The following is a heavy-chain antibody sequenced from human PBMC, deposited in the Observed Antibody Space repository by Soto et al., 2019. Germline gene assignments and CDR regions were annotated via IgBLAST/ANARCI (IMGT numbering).Heavy chain of an antibody. CDR3: ARDDEYSGNGMDV. V-gene: IGHV3-33*01. D-gene: IGHD3-10*01. CDR2: ILNDERKG. Sequence: QVQLVESGGGVVQPGRSLRLSCAASEITFSNYGMHWVRQAPGKGLEWGAVILNDERKGYHADSVRDRFTISRDNSKNTLYLQMNSLRAEDTAVYYCARDDEYSGNGMDVWGQGTTVTVS. J-gene: IGHJ6*02. CDR1: EITFSNYG.